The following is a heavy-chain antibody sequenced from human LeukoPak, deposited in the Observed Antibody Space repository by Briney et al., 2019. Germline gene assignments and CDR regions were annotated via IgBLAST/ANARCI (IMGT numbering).Heavy chain of an antibody. V-gene: IGHV4-59*01. J-gene: IGHJ4*02. CDR2: IYYSGST. CDR1: GGSISSYY. D-gene: IGHD3-10*02. CDR3: ARTASVRGVIKGLDY. Sequence: SETLSLTCTVSGGSISSYYWSWIRQPPGKGLEWIGYIYYSGSTNYNPSLKSRVTISVDTSKNQFSLKLSSVTAADTAVYYCARTASVRGVIKGLDYWGQGTLVTVSS.